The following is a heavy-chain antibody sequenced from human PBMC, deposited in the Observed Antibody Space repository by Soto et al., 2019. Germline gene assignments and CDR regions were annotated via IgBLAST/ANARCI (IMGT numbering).Heavy chain of an antibody. CDR2: IYHRGST. Sequence: QVQLQESGPGLVKPSGTLSLTCAVSGGSISSSNWWSWVRQPPGKGLEWIGEIYHRGSTNYNPSLKSRVTISVDKSKNQFSLKLSSVTAADTAVYYCARRPKTFYDYVWGSYPFDYWGQGTLVTVSS. J-gene: IGHJ4*02. CDR3: ARRPKTFYDYVWGSYPFDY. CDR1: GGSISSSNW. V-gene: IGHV4-4*02. D-gene: IGHD3-16*02.